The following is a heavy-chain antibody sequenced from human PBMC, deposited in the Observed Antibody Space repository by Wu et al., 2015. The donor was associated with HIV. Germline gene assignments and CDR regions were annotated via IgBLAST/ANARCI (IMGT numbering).Heavy chain of an antibody. CDR3: ATRLMVRGLIDYYYYYGMDV. CDR2: FDPEDGET. J-gene: IGHJ6*02. CDR1: GYTLTELS. V-gene: IGHV1-24*01. D-gene: IGHD3-10*01. Sequence: QVQLVQSGAEVKKPGASVKVSCKVSGYTLTELSMHWVRQAPGKGLEWMGGFDPEDGETIYAQKFQGRVTMTEDTPTDTAYMELSGLRSEDTAVYYCATRLMVRGLIDYYYYYGMDVWGQGTTVTVSS.